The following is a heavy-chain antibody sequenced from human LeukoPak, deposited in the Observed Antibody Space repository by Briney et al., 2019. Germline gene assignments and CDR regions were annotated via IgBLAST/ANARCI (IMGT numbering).Heavy chain of an antibody. D-gene: IGHD3/OR15-3a*01. V-gene: IGHV3-30*02. J-gene: IGHJ4*02. CDR1: GFTFSTCG. Sequence: GGSLRLSCAASGFTFSTCGMHWVRQAPGKGLEWVAFINDGGNKKDYADSVKGRLTISRDTSKNILYLQMNSLRVDDTAVYYCVKDFHNSWTFDYWGQGTLVTVSS. CDR3: VKDFHNSWTFDY. CDR2: INDGGNKK.